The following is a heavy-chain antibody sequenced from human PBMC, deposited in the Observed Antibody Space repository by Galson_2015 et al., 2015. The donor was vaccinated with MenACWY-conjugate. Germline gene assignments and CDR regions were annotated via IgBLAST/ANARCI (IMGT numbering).Heavy chain of an antibody. D-gene: IGHD2-15*01. CDR3: AKDETYCSGGSCYYYYYMDV. J-gene: IGHJ6*03. Sequence: LRLSCATSGFTFNKYAMSWVRQAPGKGLEWVSSTSPTGGSRFYADSVRGRFTISRDNSKNTLYLQLNSLIAEDTALYYCAKDETYCSGGSCYYYYYMDVWGRGTTVTVSS. CDR1: GFTFNKYA. V-gene: IGHV3-23*01. CDR2: TSPTGGSR.